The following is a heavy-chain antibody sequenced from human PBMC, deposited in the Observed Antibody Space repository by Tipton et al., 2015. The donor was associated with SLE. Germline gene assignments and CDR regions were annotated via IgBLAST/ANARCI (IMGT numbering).Heavy chain of an antibody. CDR2: IHITGNT. CDR1: GGSISSYY. J-gene: IGHJ2*01. V-gene: IGHV4-4*08. CDR3: ARALTSNWYFDL. Sequence: LRLSCTVSGGSISSYYWSWIRQPPGKGLEWIGHIHITGNTNYNPSLKSRVTISVDTSKNQFSLKLHSVTAADTAVYYCARALTSNWYFDLWGRGTLITVSS. D-gene: IGHD4/OR15-4a*01.